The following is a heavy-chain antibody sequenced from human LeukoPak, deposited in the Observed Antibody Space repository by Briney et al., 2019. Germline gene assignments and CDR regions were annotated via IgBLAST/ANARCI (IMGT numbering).Heavy chain of an antibody. D-gene: IGHD2-2*01. CDR3: AREGYCSSTSCYDAFDI. J-gene: IGHJ3*02. Sequence: GSLRLSCAASGFTFSSYWVHWVRQAPGKGLVWVSRTNSDGSSTSYADSVKGRFTISRDNAKNTLYLQMNSLRAEDTAVYYCAREGYCSSTSCYDAFDIWGQGTMVTVSS. CDR1: GFTFSSYW. CDR2: TNSDGSST. V-gene: IGHV3-74*01.